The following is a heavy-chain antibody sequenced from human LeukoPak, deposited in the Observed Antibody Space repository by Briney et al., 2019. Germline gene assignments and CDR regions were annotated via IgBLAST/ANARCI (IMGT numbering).Heavy chain of an antibody. Sequence: ASVKVSCKASGYTFTSYGISWVRQAPGQGLEWMGWISAYNGNTNYAQKLQGRVTMTTDTSTSTAYMELRSLRSDDTAVYYCAREAIWFGELFRAFDIWGQGTMVTVSS. CDR3: AREAIWFGELFRAFDI. CDR2: ISAYNGNT. D-gene: IGHD3-10*01. CDR1: GYTFTSYG. J-gene: IGHJ3*02. V-gene: IGHV1-18*01.